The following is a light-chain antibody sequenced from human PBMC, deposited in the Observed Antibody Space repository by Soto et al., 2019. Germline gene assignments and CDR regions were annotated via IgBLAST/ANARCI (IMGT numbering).Light chain of an antibody. Sequence: DIQMTQSPSTLSGSVGDRVTITFRSSQTISSWLAWYQQKPGKAPKLLIYKASTLKSGVPSRFSGSGSGTEITLTISSLQPHDFATYYCQHYNSYSEAFGQETKVDI. J-gene: IGKJ1*01. CDR1: QTISSW. CDR2: KAS. V-gene: IGKV1-5*03. CDR3: QHYNSYSEA.